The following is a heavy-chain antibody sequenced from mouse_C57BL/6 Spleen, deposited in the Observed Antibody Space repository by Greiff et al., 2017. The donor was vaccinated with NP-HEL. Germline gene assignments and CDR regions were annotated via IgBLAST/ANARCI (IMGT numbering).Heavy chain of an antibody. J-gene: IGHJ1*03. V-gene: IGHV1-72*01. CDR1: GYTFTSYW. CDR2: IDPNSGGT. CDR3: ARDYGSSSDWYFDV. Sequence: QVQLQQPGAELVKPGASVKLSCKASGYTFTSYWMHWVKQRPGRGPEWIGRIDPNSGGTKYNEKFKSKATLHLDKPSSTAYMQLSSLTSEDSAVYYCARDYGSSSDWYFDVWGTGTTVTVSS. D-gene: IGHD1-1*01.